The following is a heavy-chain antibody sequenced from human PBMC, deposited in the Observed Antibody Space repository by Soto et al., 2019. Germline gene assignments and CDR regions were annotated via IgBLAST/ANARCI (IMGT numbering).Heavy chain of an antibody. V-gene: IGHV1-18*01. CDR3: ARGYCSGGSCYSSDAFDI. D-gene: IGHD2-15*01. J-gene: IGHJ3*02. Sequence: ASVKVSCKASGYTFTSYGISWVRQAPGQGLEWMGWISAYNGNTNYAQKLQGRVTMTTDTSTSTAYMELRSLRSDDTAVYYCARGYCSGGSCYSSDAFDIWGQGTMVTVSS. CDR1: GYTFTSYG. CDR2: ISAYNGNT.